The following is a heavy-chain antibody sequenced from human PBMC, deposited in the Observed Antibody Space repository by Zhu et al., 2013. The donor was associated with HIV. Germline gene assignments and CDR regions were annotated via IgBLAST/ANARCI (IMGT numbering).Heavy chain of an antibody. CDR3: ARALALTELGTYDY. V-gene: IGHV1-18*01. CDR1: GYTFTSHG. J-gene: IGHJ4*02. CDR2: ISVYNGNT. D-gene: IGHD7-27*01. Sequence: QVQLVQSGTEVKKPGASVKVSCKASGYTFTSHGISWVRQAPGQGLEWMGWISVYNGNTNYAQKVQGRVTMTTDTSTSTAYMELRSLRSDDTAVYYCARALALTELGTYDYWGQGTLVTVSS.